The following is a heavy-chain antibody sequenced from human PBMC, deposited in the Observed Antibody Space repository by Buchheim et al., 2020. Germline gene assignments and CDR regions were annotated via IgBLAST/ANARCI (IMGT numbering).Heavy chain of an antibody. J-gene: IGHJ4*02. V-gene: IGHV3-7*01. CDR2: IKEDGSEK. Sequence: EVQLVESGGGLVQPEGSLRLSCAASGFTFSSYWISWVRQAPGKGLEWVANIKEDGSEKYYVDSVKGRFTTSRDNAKSSLYLQMNSLRAEDTSVYYCARDRGWLQFDYWGQGTL. CDR1: GFTFSSYW. CDR3: ARDRGWLQFDY. D-gene: IGHD6-19*01.